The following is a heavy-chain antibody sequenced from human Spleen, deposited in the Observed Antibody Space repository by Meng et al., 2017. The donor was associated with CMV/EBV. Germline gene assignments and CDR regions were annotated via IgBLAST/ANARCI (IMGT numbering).Heavy chain of an antibody. Sequence: GESLKISCSASGFTLRLYSMSWVRQAPGKGLEGVSSISCSGANTYYSDSVKGRFTISRDNAKNSLYLQMNSLRAEDTAVYYCARDRRGGGYSYGKNNYYYYGMDVWGQGTTVTVSS. CDR2: ISCSGANT. CDR3: ARDRRGGGYSYGKNNYYYYGMDV. V-gene: IGHV3-23*01. CDR1: GFTLRLYS. D-gene: IGHD5-18*01. J-gene: IGHJ6*02.